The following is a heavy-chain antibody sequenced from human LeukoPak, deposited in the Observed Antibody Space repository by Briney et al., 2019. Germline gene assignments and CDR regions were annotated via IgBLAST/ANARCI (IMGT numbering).Heavy chain of an antibody. CDR1: GFTFRSYW. CDR3: ARVFACSSPSCPGFDP. D-gene: IGHD2-2*01. Sequence: PGESLRLSCAASGFTFRSYWMSWVRQAPGKGLEWVANIKQDGSEKYYVDSVKGRFTISRDNAKNSLYLQMNSLRAEYTAVYYYARVFACSSPSCPGFDPRGQGTLVTVSS. J-gene: IGHJ5*02. V-gene: IGHV3-7*01. CDR2: IKQDGSEK.